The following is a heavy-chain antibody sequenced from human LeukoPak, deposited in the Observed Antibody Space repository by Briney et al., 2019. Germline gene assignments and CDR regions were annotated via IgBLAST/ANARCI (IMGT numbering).Heavy chain of an antibody. CDR3: ARVFPYCSSTSCSDAFDI. D-gene: IGHD2-2*01. V-gene: IGHV1-69*04. CDR2: IIPILGIA. J-gene: IGHJ3*02. CDR1: GGTFSSYA. Sequence: SVKVSCKASGGTFSSYAISWVRQAPGQGLEWMGRIIPILGIANYAQKFQGRVTITADESTSTAYMELSSLRSEDTAVYYCARVFPYCSSTSCSDAFDIWGQGTMVTVSS.